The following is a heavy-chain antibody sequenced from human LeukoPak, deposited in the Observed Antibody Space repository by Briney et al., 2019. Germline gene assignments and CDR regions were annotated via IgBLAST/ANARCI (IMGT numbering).Heavy chain of an antibody. D-gene: IGHD4-11*01. CDR2: ISSSSTI. V-gene: IGHV3-69-1*01. Sequence: GGSLRLSCAASGIIPTHHAMSWVRQAPGKGLEWVSYISSSSTIYYADSVKGRFTISRDNAKNSLYLQMNSLRAEDTAVYYCASRYSNYRAFDIWGQGTMVTVSS. CDR3: ASRYSNYRAFDI. J-gene: IGHJ3*02. CDR1: GIIPTHHA.